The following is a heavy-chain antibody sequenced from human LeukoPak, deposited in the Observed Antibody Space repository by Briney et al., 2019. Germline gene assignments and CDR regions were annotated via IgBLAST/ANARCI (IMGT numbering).Heavy chain of an antibody. CDR1: GFTFSSYW. Sequence: GGSLRLSCAASGFTFSSYWMHWVRQAPGKGLVWISRINSDGSSTSYADSVKGRFTISRDNAKNTLYLQMNNLRAEDTAVYYCARDQYYYDSSGYYSSYYFDYWGQGTLVTVSS. D-gene: IGHD3-22*01. CDR2: INSDGSST. V-gene: IGHV3-74*01. J-gene: IGHJ4*02. CDR3: ARDQYYYDSSGYYSSYYFDY.